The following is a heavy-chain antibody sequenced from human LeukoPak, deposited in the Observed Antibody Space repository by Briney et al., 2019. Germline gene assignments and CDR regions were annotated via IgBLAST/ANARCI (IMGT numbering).Heavy chain of an antibody. Sequence: ASVKVSCKASGYTFTSYGISWVRQAPGQGLEWMGWISAYNGNTNYAQKLQGRVTMTTDTSTSTAYMELRSLRSEDTAVYYCARVGIGSYSLRNYYYYGMDVWGQGTTVTVSS. CDR2: ISAYNGNT. D-gene: IGHD1-26*01. V-gene: IGHV1-18*01. CDR1: GYTFTSYG. CDR3: ARVGIGSYSLRNYYYYGMDV. J-gene: IGHJ6*02.